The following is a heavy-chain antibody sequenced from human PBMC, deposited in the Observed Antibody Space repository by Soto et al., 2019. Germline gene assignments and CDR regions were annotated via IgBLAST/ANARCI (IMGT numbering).Heavy chain of an antibody. J-gene: IGHJ4*02. Sequence: ASVKVSCKASGYTFTSYDINWVRQATGQGLEWMGWMNPNSGNTGYAQKFQGRVTLSVDTSKSHLSLKLSSVTAADTAVYYCAGQSYESRGYYYAYWGQGTLVTVSS. CDR3: AGQSYESRGYYYAY. CDR1: GYTFTSYD. V-gene: IGHV1-8*01. D-gene: IGHD3-22*01. CDR2: MNPNSGNT.